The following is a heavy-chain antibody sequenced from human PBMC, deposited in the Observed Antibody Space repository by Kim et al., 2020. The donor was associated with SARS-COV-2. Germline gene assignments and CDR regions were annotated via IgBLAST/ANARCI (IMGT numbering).Heavy chain of an antibody. Sequence: GGSLRLSCVASGFNFRDHGMHWVRQAPGKGLEWVSLISGDGDSTYYADFLKGRFTISRDNSRNSLYLQMNSLRREDTALYYCAKEIGYYGSGSYAMDVWGRGTTVTVSS. D-gene: IGHD3-10*01. J-gene: IGHJ6*02. V-gene: IGHV3-43*02. CDR3: AKEIGYYGSGSYAMDV. CDR1: GFNFRDHG. CDR2: ISGDGDST.